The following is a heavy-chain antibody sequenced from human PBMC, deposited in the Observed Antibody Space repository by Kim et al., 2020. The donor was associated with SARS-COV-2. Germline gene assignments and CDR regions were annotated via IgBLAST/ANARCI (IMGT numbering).Heavy chain of an antibody. CDR1: GYTFTSYA. J-gene: IGHJ4*02. D-gene: IGHD5-18*01. CDR2: INAGNGNT. V-gene: IGHV1-3*01. Sequence: ASVKVSCKASGYTFTSYAMHWVRQAPGQRLEWMGWINAGNGNTKYSQKFQGRVTITRDTSASTAYMELSSLRSEDTAVYYCARGGWIQLWLNDYWGQGTLVTVSS. CDR3: ARGGWIQLWLNDY.